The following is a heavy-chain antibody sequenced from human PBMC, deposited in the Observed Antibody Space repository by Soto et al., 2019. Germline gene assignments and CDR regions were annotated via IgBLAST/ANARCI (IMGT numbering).Heavy chain of an antibody. V-gene: IGHV3-23*01. CDR3: AKPRPDYGDYYYFDY. CDR1: GFTFSSYA. Sequence: EVQLLESGGGLVQPGGSLRLSCAASGFTFSSYAIRLVLQAPGKGLEWVSAISGSGGSTYYADSVKGRFTISRDNSKNTLYLQMNSLRAEDTAVYDCAKPRPDYGDYYYFDYWGQGTLVTVSS. D-gene: IGHD4-17*01. CDR2: ISGSGGST. J-gene: IGHJ4*02.